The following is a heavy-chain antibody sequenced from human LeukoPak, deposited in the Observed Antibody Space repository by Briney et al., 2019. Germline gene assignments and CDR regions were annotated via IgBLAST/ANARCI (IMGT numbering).Heavy chain of an antibody. CDR1: GGSISSYY. V-gene: IGHV4-4*07. Sequence: SETLSLTCTVSGGSISSYYWSWIRQPAGKGLEWIGRIYTSGSTNYNPSLKSRVTMSVDTSKNPFSLKLSSVTAADTAVYYCARGQVVGATTFYYYYMDVWGKGTTVTVSS. D-gene: IGHD1-26*01. CDR2: IYTSGST. CDR3: ARGQVVGATTFYYYYMDV. J-gene: IGHJ6*03.